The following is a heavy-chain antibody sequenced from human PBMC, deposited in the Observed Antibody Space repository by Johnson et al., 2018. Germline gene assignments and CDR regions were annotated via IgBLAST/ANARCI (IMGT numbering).Heavy chain of an antibody. D-gene: IGHD3-16*02. Sequence: QVQLVQSGGGVVQPGRSLRLSCATSGFTFSVYGMHWVRQAPGKGLEWVAVISEDGSNKYYADSVKGRFTISRDNSKNTLYLQMNSLRAEDTAGYYCAKELEVVGYYYYYMDVWGKGTTVTVSS. CDR3: AKELEVVGYYYYYMDV. CDR1: GFTFSVYG. J-gene: IGHJ6*03. V-gene: IGHV3-30*18. CDR2: ISEDGSNK.